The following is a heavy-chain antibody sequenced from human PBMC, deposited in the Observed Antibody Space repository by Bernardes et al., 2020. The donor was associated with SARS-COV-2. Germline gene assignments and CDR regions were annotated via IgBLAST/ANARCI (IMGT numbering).Heavy chain of an antibody. CDR3: AITTSGSYYPSEAFDI. V-gene: IGHV4-59*01. CDR1: GGSISSYY. J-gene: IGHJ3*02. Sequence: SETLSLTCTVSGGSISSYYWSWIRQPPGKGLEWIGYIYYSGSTNYNPSLKSRVTISVDTSKNQFSLKLSSVTAADTAVYYCAITTSGSYYPSEAFDIWGQGTMVTVSS. D-gene: IGHD1-26*01. CDR2: IYYSGST.